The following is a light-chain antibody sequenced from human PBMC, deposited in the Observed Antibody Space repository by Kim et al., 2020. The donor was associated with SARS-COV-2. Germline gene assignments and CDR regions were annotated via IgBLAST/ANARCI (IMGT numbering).Light chain of an antibody. V-gene: IGKV3-15*01. CDR3: QQYNNWPPLT. Sequence: SPGEKATHTCRASQSVSSNLAWYQQKPGEAARRLIYGASTRATGIPARFSGSGSGTEFTLTISSLQSEDFAVYYCQQYNNWPPLTFGGGTKVDIK. J-gene: IGKJ4*01. CDR2: GAS. CDR1: QSVSSN.